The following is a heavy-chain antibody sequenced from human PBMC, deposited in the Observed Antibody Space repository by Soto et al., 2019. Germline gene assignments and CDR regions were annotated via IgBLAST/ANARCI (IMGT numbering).Heavy chain of an antibody. CDR2: ISWNSGSI. J-gene: IGHJ5*02. CDR3: AKDSIGGSGWYDLNWFDP. Sequence: PVGSLRLSCAASGFTFDDYAMHWVRQAPGKGLEWVSGISWNSGSIGYADSVKGRFTISRDNAKNSLYLQMNSLRAEDTALYYYAKDSIGGSGWYDLNWFDPWGQGTLVTVSS. CDR1: GFTFDDYA. D-gene: IGHD6-19*01. V-gene: IGHV3-9*01.